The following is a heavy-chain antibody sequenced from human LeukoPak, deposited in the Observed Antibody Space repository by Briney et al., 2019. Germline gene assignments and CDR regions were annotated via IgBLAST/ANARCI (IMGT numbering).Heavy chain of an antibody. D-gene: IGHD6-13*01. CDR2: ISYDGSTK. V-gene: IGHV3-30*18. J-gene: IGHJ4*02. Sequence: GGSLRLSCAASRFTFFEYSMHWVRQAPDKGLEWVALISYDGSTKYYADSVKGRFTISKDNSKNTLYLQMNSLRVEDTAVYYCAKDYSSSSLHFDYWGQGTLVTVSS. CDR1: RFTFFEYS. CDR3: AKDYSSSSLHFDY.